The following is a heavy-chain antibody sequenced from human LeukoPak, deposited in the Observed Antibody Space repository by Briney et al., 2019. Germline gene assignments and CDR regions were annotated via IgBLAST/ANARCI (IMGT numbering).Heavy chain of an antibody. CDR1: GYTFLSYG. Sequence: EASVKVSCTASGYTFLSYGISWVRQAPGQGLEWMGWISAYTGNTNFAQKFQGRVTMTTDTSTTAAYMELRSLRSDDAAVYYCVRVYNTYYDFWSGHIYYMDVWGKGTTVTVSS. J-gene: IGHJ6*03. V-gene: IGHV1-18*01. CDR2: ISAYTGNT. D-gene: IGHD3-3*01. CDR3: VRVYNTYYDFWSGHIYYMDV.